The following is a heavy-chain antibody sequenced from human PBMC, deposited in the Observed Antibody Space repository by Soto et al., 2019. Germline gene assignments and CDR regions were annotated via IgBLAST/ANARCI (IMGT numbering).Heavy chain of an antibody. V-gene: IGHV3-49*04. CDR2: IRNQTYHETP. J-gene: IGHJ6*02. CDR3: VRERRGDSLEV. D-gene: IGHD3-16*01. CDR1: GFSFGDYA. Sequence: SLRLSCTGSGFSFGDYAINWVRQAPGKGLEWVGLIRNQTYHETPEYAASVKDRFTITRDDSKSVAYLKMTSLRAEDTAVYYCVRERRGDSLEVWGQGTTVTVSS.